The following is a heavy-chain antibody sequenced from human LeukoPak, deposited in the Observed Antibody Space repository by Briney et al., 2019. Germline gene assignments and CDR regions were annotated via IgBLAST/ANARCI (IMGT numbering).Heavy chain of an antibody. V-gene: IGHV3-11*04. D-gene: IGHD1-26*01. CDR2: ISSSSSTI. Sequence: GGSLRLSCAASGFTFSDYYMTWIRQAPGKGLEWVSYISSSSSTIYYADSVKGRFTISTDNAKNSLYLQMNSLRAEDTAVYYCATGPVVGATPYFDYWGQGTLVTVSS. J-gene: IGHJ4*02. CDR1: GFTFSDYY. CDR3: ATGPVVGATPYFDY.